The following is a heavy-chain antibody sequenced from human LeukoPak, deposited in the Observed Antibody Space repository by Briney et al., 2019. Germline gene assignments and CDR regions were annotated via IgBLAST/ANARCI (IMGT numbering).Heavy chain of an antibody. D-gene: IGHD3-10*01. CDR1: GGSISSSSYY. V-gene: IGHV4-39*07. CDR2: IYYSGST. CDR3: AREPSWGYGSGSYSPRFDP. Sequence: SETLSLTCTVSGGSISSSSYYWGWIRQPPGKGLEWIGSIYYSGSTYYNPSLKSRVTISVDTSKNQFSLKLSSVTAADTAVYYCAREPSWGYGSGSYSPRFDPWGQGTLVTVSS. J-gene: IGHJ5*02.